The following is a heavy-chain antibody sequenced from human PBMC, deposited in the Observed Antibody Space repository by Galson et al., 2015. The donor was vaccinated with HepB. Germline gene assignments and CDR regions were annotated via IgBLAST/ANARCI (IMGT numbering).Heavy chain of an antibody. CDR2: ISWNSGSK. Sequence: SLRLSCAASGFTFDDYVMHWVRQAPGKGLEWVSGISWNSGSKGYADSVKGRFTISRDNAKNSLYLQMNSLRAEDTALYYCAKDIAARYHYYGLDVWGQGTAVTVSS. CDR1: GFTFDDYV. CDR3: AKDIAARYHYYGLDV. D-gene: IGHD6-6*01. J-gene: IGHJ6*02. V-gene: IGHV3-9*01.